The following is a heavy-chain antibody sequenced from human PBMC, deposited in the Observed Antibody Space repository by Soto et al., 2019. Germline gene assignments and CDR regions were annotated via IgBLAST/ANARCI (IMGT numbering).Heavy chain of an antibody. CDR1: GGTFSSFA. Sequence: QVQLVQSGAEVKRPGSSVKVSCKASGGTFSSFAISWVRQAPGQGLEWMGGLIPIFDTTNHAQKFQGRVTIIGGESTRTGFMEPSKLRFGDTAVYYLAGAWAERGPSYDFWGGSFDAWGQGTLVSVSS. CDR2: LIPIFDTT. CDR3: AGAWAERGPSYDFWGGSFDA. D-gene: IGHD3-3*01. J-gene: IGHJ4*02. V-gene: IGHV1-69*01.